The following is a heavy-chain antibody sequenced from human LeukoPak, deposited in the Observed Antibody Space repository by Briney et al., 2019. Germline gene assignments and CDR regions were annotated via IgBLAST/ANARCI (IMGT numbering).Heavy chain of an antibody. CDR2: IYYSGST. V-gene: IGHV4-59*01. CDR3: ARYGLVRGFEY. D-gene: IGHD2-8*01. J-gene: IGHJ4*02. Sequence: SETLSLTCTVSGGSISSYYWSWIRQPPGKELEWIGYIYYSGSTNYSPSLKSRVTISVDTSKNQFSLKLSSVTAADTAVYYCARYGLVRGFEYWGQGTLVTVSS. CDR1: GGSISSYY.